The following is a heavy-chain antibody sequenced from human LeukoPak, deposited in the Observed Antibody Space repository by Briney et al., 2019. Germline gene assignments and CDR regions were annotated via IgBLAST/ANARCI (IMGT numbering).Heavy chain of an antibody. CDR3: ARGRGSAYYYYYMDV. CDR2: ISSGDTYI. CDR1: GFTFSDYT. J-gene: IGHJ6*03. V-gene: IGHV3-21*01. Sequence: PGGSLRLSCAASGFTFSDYTMSWVRRAPGKGLEWVSSISSGDTYIYYADSVKGRFTISRDNAENSLYLQMNSLRADDTAVYYCARGRGSAYYYYYMDVWGKGTTVTVSS. D-gene: IGHD3-10*01.